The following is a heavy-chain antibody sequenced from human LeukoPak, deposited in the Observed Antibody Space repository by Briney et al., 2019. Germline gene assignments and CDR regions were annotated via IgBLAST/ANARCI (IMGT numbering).Heavy chain of an antibody. CDR2: INQDGGDK. Sequence: GGSLRLSCAASGFTFSSYSMNWVRQAPGKGLEWVAIINQDGGDKYYVDSVKGRFTISRDNAKNSLYLQMNSLRAEDTAVIYCARERVTTSYYYYGMDVWGQGTTVTVSS. D-gene: IGHD3-9*01. CDR3: ARERVTTSYYYYGMDV. J-gene: IGHJ6*02. V-gene: IGHV3-7*03. CDR1: GFTFSSYS.